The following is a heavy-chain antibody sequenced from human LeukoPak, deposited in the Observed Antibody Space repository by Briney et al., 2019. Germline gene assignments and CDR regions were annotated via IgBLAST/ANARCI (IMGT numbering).Heavy chain of an antibody. J-gene: IGHJ6*02. CDR3: ARERACYYGSGTPYYYYGMDV. CDR2: IYYSGST. CDR1: GGSISSGGYY. D-gene: IGHD3-10*01. V-gene: IGHV4-31*03. Sequence: PSQTLSLTCTVSGGSISSGGYYWSWIRQHPGKGLEWIGYIYYSGSTYSNPSLKSRVTISVDTSKNQFSLKLSSVTAADTAVYYCARERACYYGSGTPYYYYGMDVWGQGTTVTVSS.